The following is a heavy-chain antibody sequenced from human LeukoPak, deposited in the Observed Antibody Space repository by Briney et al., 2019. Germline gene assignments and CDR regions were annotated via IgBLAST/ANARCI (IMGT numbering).Heavy chain of an antibody. Sequence: HPGGSLRLSCAASGFTFSTYAMSWVRRAPGKGLEWVSGISGSGGSTYHADSVKGRFTISRDNSKNTLYLQMNSLRAEDAALYYCAKDLSGGGAVLDYWGQGTLVTVSS. CDR1: GFTFSTYA. D-gene: IGHD3-16*01. CDR2: ISGSGGST. CDR3: AKDLSGGGAVLDY. V-gene: IGHV3-23*01. J-gene: IGHJ4*02.